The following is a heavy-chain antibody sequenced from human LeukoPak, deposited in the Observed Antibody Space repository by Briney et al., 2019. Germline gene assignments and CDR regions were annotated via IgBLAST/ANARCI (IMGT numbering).Heavy chain of an antibody. V-gene: IGHV3-33*01. J-gene: IGHJ4*02. Sequence: PGGSLRLSCAASGFTFSSYGMHWVRQAPGKGLEWVAVIWYDGSNKYYADSVKGRFTISRDNSKNTLYLQMNSLRAEDTAVYYCAREVQYYGSSGYQGVDYWGQGTLVTVSS. CDR3: AREVQYYGSSGYQGVDY. CDR1: GFTFSSYG. CDR2: IWYDGSNK. D-gene: IGHD3-22*01.